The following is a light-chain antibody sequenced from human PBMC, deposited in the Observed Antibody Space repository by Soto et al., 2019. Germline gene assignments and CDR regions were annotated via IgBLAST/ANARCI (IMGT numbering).Light chain of an antibody. CDR3: QQYGSTPGALT. Sequence: EIVLTQSPGTLSLSPGERATLSCRASQSVSRSYLAWYQQKPGQAPRLLIYGASSMATSIPDKFSGSGSGTDFTLSIRRLEPEELAVYYCQQYGSTPGALTFGGGTKVEIK. J-gene: IGKJ4*01. CDR2: GAS. V-gene: IGKV3-20*01. CDR1: QSVSRSY.